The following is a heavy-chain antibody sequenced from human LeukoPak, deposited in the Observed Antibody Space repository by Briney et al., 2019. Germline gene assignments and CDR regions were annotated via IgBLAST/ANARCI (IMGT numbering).Heavy chain of an antibody. J-gene: IGHJ5*02. D-gene: IGHD6-19*01. CDR2: IYYSGST. V-gene: IGHV4-59*01. CDR3: ARHGYSSGSLAWFDP. Sequence: PSETLSLTCTVSGGSINSYYWSWIRQPPGKGLEWIGYIYYSGSTNYNPSLKSRVTISVDTSKNQFSLKLSSVTAADTAVYYCARHGYSSGSLAWFDPWGQGTQVTVSS. CDR1: GGSINSYY.